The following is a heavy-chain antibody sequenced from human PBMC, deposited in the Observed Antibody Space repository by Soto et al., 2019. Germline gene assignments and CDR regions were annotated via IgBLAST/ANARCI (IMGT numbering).Heavy chain of an antibody. CDR1: GYSFTSYW. J-gene: IGHJ4*02. V-gene: IGHV5-10-1*01. Sequence: GESLKISCKGSGYSFTSYWISWVRQMPGKGLEWMGRIDPSDSYTNYSPSFQGHVTISADKSISTAYLQWSSLKASDTAMYYCAIIQRGYRIAAAEDYWGQGTLVTVSS. CDR3: AIIQRGYRIAAAEDY. CDR2: IDPSDSYT. D-gene: IGHD6-13*01.